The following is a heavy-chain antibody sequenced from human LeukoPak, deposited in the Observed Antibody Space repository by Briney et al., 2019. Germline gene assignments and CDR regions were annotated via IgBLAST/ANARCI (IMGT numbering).Heavy chain of an antibody. V-gene: IGHV1-2*02. CDR3: ARDLSLAVPVQGY. Sequence: DSVKVSCKASGYTFTRYYMNWVRQAPGQGLECMGWINPNSGGTNYAQKFQGRDTMTGDTSISTAYMELSRLRSDDTAVYYCARDLSLAVPVQGYWGQGTLVTVSS. CDR2: INPNSGGT. J-gene: IGHJ4*02. CDR1: GYTFTRYY. D-gene: IGHD6-19*01.